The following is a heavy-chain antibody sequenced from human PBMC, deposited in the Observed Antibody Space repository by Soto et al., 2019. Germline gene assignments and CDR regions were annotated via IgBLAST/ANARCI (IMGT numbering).Heavy chain of an antibody. CDR3: AKDVIGYYRHIEA. CDR2: ISGGSSNK. Sequence: EVQLLESGGGLVQPGGSLRLSCVASGFALGNYVMTWVRQAPGKGLEWVSSISGGSSNKNYADSVKGRLTISRDNSKNTVYLEMISLRAEDSALYYCAKDVIGYYRHIEAWGQGTLVSVSS. V-gene: IGHV3-23*01. CDR1: GFALGNYV. D-gene: IGHD3-22*01. J-gene: IGHJ5*02.